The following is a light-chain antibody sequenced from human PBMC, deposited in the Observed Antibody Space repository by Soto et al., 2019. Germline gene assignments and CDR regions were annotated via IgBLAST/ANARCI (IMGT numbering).Light chain of an antibody. CDR3: QHYASSPRA. J-gene: IGKJ1*01. CDR2: GAS. CDR1: QSVNTN. V-gene: IGKV3-20*01. Sequence: EIVMTQSPATLSVSPGERATLSCRASQSVNTNLAWYQQKPGQAPRLLLYGASSRATGIPDRFSGSGSGTDFTLTISRLEPEDFAVYYCQHYASSPRAFGQGTKV.